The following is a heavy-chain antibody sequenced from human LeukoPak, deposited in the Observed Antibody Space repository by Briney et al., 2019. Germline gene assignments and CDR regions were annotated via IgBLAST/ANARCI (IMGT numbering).Heavy chain of an antibody. Sequence: PGGSLRLSCAASGFTFSSYWLHWVRQTPGKGLVWVSRINSDGSSTAYADSVKGRFIISRDNAKNSLYLQMNSLRAEDTAVYYCAREGGRGSPNWGQGTLVTVSS. J-gene: IGHJ4*02. CDR1: GFTFSSYW. CDR2: INSDGSST. V-gene: IGHV3-74*01. CDR3: AREGGRGSPN. D-gene: IGHD1-26*01.